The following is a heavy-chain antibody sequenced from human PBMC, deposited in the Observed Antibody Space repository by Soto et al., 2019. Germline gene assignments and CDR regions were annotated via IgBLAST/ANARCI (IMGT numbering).Heavy chain of an antibody. Sequence: AFENLCLPCTVAWGSSPSFGWSWIRQPPGKRLEWIGYIYFSGSANYNPSLKSRVTISVDTSKNQFSLKLSSVTAADTAVYYCARRYSGYGDYWGQGTLVTVSS. CDR1: WGSSPSFG. CDR2: IYFSGSA. J-gene: IGHJ4*02. CDR3: ARRYSGYGDY. V-gene: IGHV4-59*08. D-gene: IGHD5-12*01.